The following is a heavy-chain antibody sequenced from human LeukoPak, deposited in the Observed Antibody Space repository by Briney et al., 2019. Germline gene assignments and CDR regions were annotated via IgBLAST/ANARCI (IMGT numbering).Heavy chain of an antibody. CDR1: GFTFSSYW. Sequence: GGSLRLSCAASGFTFSSYWMSWVRQAPGKGLEWVANIKQDGSEKYYVDSVKGRFTISRDNAKNSLYLQMNSLRAEDTAVYYCARDLWFGELLYAYYFDYWGQGTLVTVSS. J-gene: IGHJ4*02. CDR3: ARDLWFGELLYAYYFDY. D-gene: IGHD3-10*01. CDR2: IKQDGSEK. V-gene: IGHV3-7*01.